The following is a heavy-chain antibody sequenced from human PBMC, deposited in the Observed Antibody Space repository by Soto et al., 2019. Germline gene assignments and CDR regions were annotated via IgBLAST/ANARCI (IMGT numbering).Heavy chain of an antibody. CDR1: GYTFTNYD. Sequence: ASVKVSCKASGYTFTNYDINWVRQATGQGLEWMGWINPNIGNADYAQKFQGRVTITTDESTTTAYMELSSLRSEDTAVYYCARGGRLELQPTGVYWAQGTLVTVSS. J-gene: IGHJ4*02. CDR2: INPNIGNA. V-gene: IGHV1-8*01. CDR3: ARGGRLELQPTGVY. D-gene: IGHD1-7*01.